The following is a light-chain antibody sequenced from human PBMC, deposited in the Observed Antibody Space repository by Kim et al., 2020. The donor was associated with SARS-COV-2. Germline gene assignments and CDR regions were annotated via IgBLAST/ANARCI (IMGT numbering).Light chain of an antibody. J-gene: IGKJ1*01. Sequence: SLFAGETATSCCSASQSISNNFAWYQQNPGQPTRLLNYEASTRAISIPARISGSGSGKEFTPTISSLQSEDFAVYYWQQYSSWWTFGQGTKVDIK. CDR2: EAS. V-gene: IGKV3-15*01. CDR1: QSISNN. CDR3: QQYSSWWT.